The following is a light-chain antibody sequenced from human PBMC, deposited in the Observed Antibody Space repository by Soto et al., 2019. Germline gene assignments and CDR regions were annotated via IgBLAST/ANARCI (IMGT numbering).Light chain of an antibody. Sequence: DIQMTQSPSTLSASVGDRVTITCRASQSLSSWLAWYQQKPGKAPKLLIYKASSLETGVPSRFSGSGSGTEFTLTIRNLQPDDLDTYYCQQFNNHLYTFGQGTTLEIK. V-gene: IGKV1-5*03. CDR2: KAS. CDR3: QQFNNHLYT. CDR1: QSLSSW. J-gene: IGKJ2*01.